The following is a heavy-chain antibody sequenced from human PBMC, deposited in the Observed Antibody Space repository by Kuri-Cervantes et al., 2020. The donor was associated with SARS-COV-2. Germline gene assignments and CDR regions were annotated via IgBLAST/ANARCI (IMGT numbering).Heavy chain of an antibody. CDR2: INGDSTVI. J-gene: IGHJ4*02. CDR1: GFSFNDQY. V-gene: IGHV3-11*01. Sequence: GESLKISCAVSGFSFNDQYMSWIRQAPGKGLEWVSHINGDSTVIEYAGSVKGRFIISRDNAKKSLYLQMNSLRAEDTAVYYCANDPNRIHYWGQGALVTVSS. D-gene: IGHD2/OR15-2a*01. CDR3: ANDPNRIHY.